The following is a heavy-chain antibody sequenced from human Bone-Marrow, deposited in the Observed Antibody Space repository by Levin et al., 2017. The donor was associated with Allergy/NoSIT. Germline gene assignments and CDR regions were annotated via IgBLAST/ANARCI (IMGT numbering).Heavy chain of an antibody. CDR1: RFICSSYG. Sequence: GESLKISCAASRFICSSYGMHWVRQAPGQGLEWVAIIWYDGNNKSYADAVKGRFTISRDNSKNTLYLQMNSLRAEDTGIYYCARANSGRFPLYYGMDVWGQATTVIVSS. CDR3: ARANSGRFPLYYGMDV. D-gene: IGHD6-19*01. J-gene: IGHJ6*02. CDR2: IWYDGNNK. V-gene: IGHV3-33*01.